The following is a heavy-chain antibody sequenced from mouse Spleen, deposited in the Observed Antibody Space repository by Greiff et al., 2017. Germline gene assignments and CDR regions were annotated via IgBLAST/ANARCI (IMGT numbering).Heavy chain of an antibody. Sequence: QVQLKETGPGLVAPSQSLSITCTVSGFSLTSYGVHWVRQPPGKGLEWLVVIWSDGSTNYNSALKSRLSISKDNSKSQVFLKMNSLQTDDTAMFYCARERGKAMDYWGQGTSVTVSS. V-gene: IGHV2-6*03. J-gene: IGHJ4*01. CDR2: IWSDGST. CDR3: ARERGKAMDY. CDR1: GFSLTSYG. D-gene: IGHD2-1*01.